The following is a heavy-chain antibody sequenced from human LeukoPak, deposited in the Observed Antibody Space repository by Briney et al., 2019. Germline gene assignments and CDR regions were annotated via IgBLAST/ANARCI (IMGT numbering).Heavy chain of an antibody. CDR3: ARDRSRFGELPDYYFDY. J-gene: IGHJ4*02. Sequence: SETLSLTCTVSGDSISSYYWSWIRQPPGKGLEWIGYIYYSGSTNYNPSLKSRVTISVDTSKNQFSLKLSSVTAADTAVYYCARDRSRFGELPDYYFDYWGQGTLVTVSS. V-gene: IGHV4-59*01. D-gene: IGHD3-10*01. CDR1: GDSISSYY. CDR2: IYYSGST.